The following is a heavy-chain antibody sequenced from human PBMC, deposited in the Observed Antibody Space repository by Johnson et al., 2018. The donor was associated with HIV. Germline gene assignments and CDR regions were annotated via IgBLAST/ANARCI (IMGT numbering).Heavy chain of an antibody. Sequence: VESGGGEVRPGGSLRLACVASGFIFDDYGLTWVRQAPGKGLEWVSGISWNGGDTGYADSVQGRFTISRDNSTNTLYLQMNSLRAEDTAVYYCARDSARTYYYGSGSPPSAFDIWGQGTMVTVSS. CDR2: ISWNGGDT. J-gene: IGHJ3*02. D-gene: IGHD3-10*01. CDR3: ARDSARTYYYGSGSPPSAFDI. V-gene: IGHV3-20*04. CDR1: GFIFDDYG.